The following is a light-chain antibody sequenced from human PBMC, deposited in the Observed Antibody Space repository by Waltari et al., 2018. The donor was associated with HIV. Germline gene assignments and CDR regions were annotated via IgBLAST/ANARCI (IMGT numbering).Light chain of an antibody. CDR3: NSRDSSGNYV. J-gene: IGLJ1*01. CDR2: CKT. CDR1: SLRSYY. V-gene: IGLV3-19*01. Sequence: SSELTQDPAVSVALGQTVRITCQGDSLRSYYASWYQQQPGQARIPVIYCKTNRPSGIPDRFSGSSSGNTASLTITGAQAEDEADYYCNSRDSSGNYVFGTGTKVTVL.